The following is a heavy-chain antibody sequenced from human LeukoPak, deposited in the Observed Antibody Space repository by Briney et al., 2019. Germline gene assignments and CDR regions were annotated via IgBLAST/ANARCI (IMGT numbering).Heavy chain of an antibody. CDR3: ARQYYYDSSGHSDYFDY. D-gene: IGHD3-22*01. V-gene: IGHV4-31*03. CDR2: IYYSGST. J-gene: IGHJ4*02. CDR1: GGSISSGGYY. Sequence: SETLSLTCTVPGGSISSGGYYWSWIRQHPGKGLEWIGYIYYSGSTYYNPSLKSRVTISVDTSKNQFSLKLSSVTAADTAVYYCARQYYYDSSGHSDYFDYWGQGTLVTVSS.